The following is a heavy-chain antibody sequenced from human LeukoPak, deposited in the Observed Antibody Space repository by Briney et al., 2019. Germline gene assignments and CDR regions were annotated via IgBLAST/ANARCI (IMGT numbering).Heavy chain of an antibody. CDR2: ISSSSSTI. D-gene: IGHD4-17*01. CDR3: ARCPDGVFDY. V-gene: IGHV3-48*01. CDR1: GFIFSQYS. J-gene: IGHJ4*02. Sequence: GGSLRLSCAASGFIFSQYSMNWVRQAPGKGLEWVSYISSSSSTIYYADSVKGRFTISRDNAKNSLYLQMNSLRAEDTAVYYCARCPDGVFDYWGQGTLVTVSS.